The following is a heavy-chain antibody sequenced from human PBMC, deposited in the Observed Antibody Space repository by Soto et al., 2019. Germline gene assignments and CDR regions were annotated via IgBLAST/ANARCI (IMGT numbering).Heavy chain of an antibody. CDR3: ARSSGILRYFDWDLDYFDY. Sequence: PSETLSLTCTVSGGSISSGGYYWSWIRQHPGKGLEWIGYIYYSGSTYYNPSLKSRVTISVDTSKNQFSLKLSSVTAADTAVYYCARSSGILRYFDWDLDYFDYWGQGTLVTVSS. CDR2: IYYSGST. J-gene: IGHJ4*02. CDR1: GGSISSGGYY. D-gene: IGHD3-9*01. V-gene: IGHV4-31*03.